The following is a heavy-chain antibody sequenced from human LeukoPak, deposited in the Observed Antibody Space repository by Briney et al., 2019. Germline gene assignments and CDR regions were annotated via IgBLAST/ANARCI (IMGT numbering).Heavy chain of an antibody. D-gene: IGHD6-19*01. CDR2: IYYSGST. J-gene: IGHJ4*02. V-gene: IGHV4-39*01. CDR3: ARGSGWSYYFDY. Sequence: PSETLSLTCTVSGGSISNSSYYWGWIRQPPGKGLEWIGSIYYSGSTYYNPSLKSRVTISVDTSKNQFSLKLSSVTAADTAVYYCARGSGWSYYFDYWGQGTLVTVSS. CDR1: GGSISNSSYY.